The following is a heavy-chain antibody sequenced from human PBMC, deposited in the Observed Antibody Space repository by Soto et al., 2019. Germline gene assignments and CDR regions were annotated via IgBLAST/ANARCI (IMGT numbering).Heavy chain of an antibody. V-gene: IGHV4-34*01. CDR1: GGSFSGYY. Sequence: SETLSLTCAVYGGSFSGYYWSWIRHPPGKGLEWIGEINHSGGTNYNPSLKSRVTISVDTSKNQFSLKLSSVTAADTAVYYCARVFLHLGELSLYRPYYYYMDVWGKGTTVTVSS. D-gene: IGHD3-16*02. J-gene: IGHJ6*03. CDR3: ARVFLHLGELSLYRPYYYYMDV. CDR2: INHSGGT.